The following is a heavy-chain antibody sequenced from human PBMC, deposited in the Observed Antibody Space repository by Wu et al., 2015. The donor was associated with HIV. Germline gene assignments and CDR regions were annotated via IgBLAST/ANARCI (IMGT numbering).Heavy chain of an antibody. V-gene: IGHV1-46*03. CDR1: GYSLTDYW. CDR2: VNPSGGST. CDR3: ARDITGVLDY. Sequence: QVQVVQSGAELKKPGDSVKVSCKASGYSLTDYWMHWVRQAPGQGLEWMGKVNPSGGSTSYAQKFQGRVTMTRDTSTSTVYMDLSSLRSEDTAVYYCARDITGVLDYWGQGTLVTVSS. J-gene: IGHJ4*02. D-gene: IGHD7-27*01.